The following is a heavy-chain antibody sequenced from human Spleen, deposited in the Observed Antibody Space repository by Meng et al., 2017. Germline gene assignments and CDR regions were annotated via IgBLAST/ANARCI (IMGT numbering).Heavy chain of an antibody. Sequence: QLQLQESGPGLGKPSETLSLTCTVSGGSISSDVYYWNWIRQHPGKGLEWIGYIYYSVGTYYNPSLKSRVTISIDTSKNHFSLRLTSVTAADTAVYYCARGKGYSSGWTDWYFDLWGRGTLVTVSS. J-gene: IGHJ2*01. CDR3: ARGKGYSSGWTDWYFDL. D-gene: IGHD6-19*01. CDR2: IYYSVGT. CDR1: GGSISSDVYY. V-gene: IGHV4-31*03.